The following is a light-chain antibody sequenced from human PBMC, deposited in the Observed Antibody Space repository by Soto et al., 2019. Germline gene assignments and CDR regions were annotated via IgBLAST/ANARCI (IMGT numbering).Light chain of an antibody. CDR2: GAS. CDR1: QSVSSSY. CDR3: QQYGSSPQT. Sequence: IVLTQSPGTLYLSPGERATLSCRASQSVSSSYLAWYQQKPGQAPRLLIYGASSRATGIPARFSGSGSGTDFTLTISRLEPEDFAVYYCQQYGSSPQTFGQGTKVEIK. J-gene: IGKJ1*01. V-gene: IGKV3-20*01.